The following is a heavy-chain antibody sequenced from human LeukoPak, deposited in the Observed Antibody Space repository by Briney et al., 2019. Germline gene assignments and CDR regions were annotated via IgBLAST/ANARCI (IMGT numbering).Heavy chain of an antibody. CDR2: IRYDGSNK. CDR1: GFTFSNYG. D-gene: IGHD1-26*01. CDR3: AKDQEVGATTIDY. V-gene: IGHV3-30*02. Sequence: GGSLRLSCAASGFTFSNYGMHWVRQAPGKGLEWVAFIRYDGSNKYYADSVKGRFTISRDNSKNTLYLQMNSLGVEGTAVYYYAKDQEVGATTIDYWGQGTLVTVFS. J-gene: IGHJ4*02.